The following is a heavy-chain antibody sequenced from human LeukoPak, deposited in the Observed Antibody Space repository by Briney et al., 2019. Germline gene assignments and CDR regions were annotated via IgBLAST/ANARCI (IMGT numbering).Heavy chain of an antibody. CDR2: ISYDGSNK. D-gene: IGHD3-9*01. Sequence: GGSLRLSCAASGFTFSSYAMHWVRQAPGEGLEWVAVISYDGSNKYYVDSVRGRFTMSRDNAKNLLFLQMNSLRAEDTAVYYCARDTLNGPFVISLDYWGQGALVTVSS. J-gene: IGHJ4*02. V-gene: IGHV3-30-3*01. CDR3: ARDTLNGPFVISLDY. CDR1: GFTFSSYA.